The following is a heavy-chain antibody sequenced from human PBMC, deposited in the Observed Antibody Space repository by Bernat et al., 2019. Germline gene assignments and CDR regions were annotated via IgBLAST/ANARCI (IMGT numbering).Heavy chain of an antibody. D-gene: IGHD3-9*01. CDR3: AKDHLGPVLRYFDWLPRTPNYYYYGMDV. CDR1: GFTFSSYG. Sequence: QVQLVESGGGVVQPGRSLRLSCAASGFTFSSYGMHWVRQAPGKGLGWVAVISYDGSNKYYADSVKGRFTISRDNSKNTLYLQMNSLRAEDTAVYYCAKDHLGPVLRYFDWLPRTPNYYYYGMDVWGQGTTVTVSS. J-gene: IGHJ6*02. V-gene: IGHV3-30*18. CDR2: ISYDGSNK.